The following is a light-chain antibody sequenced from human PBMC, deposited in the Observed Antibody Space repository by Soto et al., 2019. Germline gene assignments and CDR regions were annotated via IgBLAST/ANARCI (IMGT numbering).Light chain of an antibody. V-gene: IGKV3-20*01. CDR1: QSVGSNY. J-gene: IGKJ3*01. CDR2: GAS. Sequence: EIVLTQSPGTLSLSPGERATLSCRASQSVGSNYLAWYQQRPGQAPRLLIFGASYRATGIPDRFSGSGSVTDFTLTISRLEPEDFAVYYCEHYGSSPPEFTFGPGTRVDSK. CDR3: EHYGSSPPEFT.